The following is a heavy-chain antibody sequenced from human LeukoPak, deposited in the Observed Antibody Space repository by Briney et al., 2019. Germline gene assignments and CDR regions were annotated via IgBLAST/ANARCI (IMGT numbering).Heavy chain of an antibody. D-gene: IGHD1/OR15-1a*01. Sequence: GGSLRLSCAASGFTFSSYGMHWVRQAPGKGLEWVAVIWYDGSNKYYVDSVKGRFTISRDNSKNTLYLQMNSLRAEDTAVYYCARKQSPGYYFDYWGQGTLVTVSS. J-gene: IGHJ4*02. CDR3: ARKQSPGYYFDY. V-gene: IGHV3-33*01. CDR1: GFTFSSYG. CDR2: IWYDGSNK.